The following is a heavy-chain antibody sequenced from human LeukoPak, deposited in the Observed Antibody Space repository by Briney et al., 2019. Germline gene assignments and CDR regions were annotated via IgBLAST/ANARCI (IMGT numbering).Heavy chain of an antibody. D-gene: IGHD2-2*01. Sequence: GGSLRLSCRTSGFTFSSYAMSWVRHAPGKGLELVSSIGGSGGSTYSAGSVKGRFTISRDNSKNILYLQMNSLRAEDTAIYYCAKTNLIVVPSTIRRGGFFDYWGQGTLVTVSS. CDR1: GFTFSSYA. CDR2: IGGSGGST. CDR3: AKTNLIVVPSTIRRGGFFDY. V-gene: IGHV3-23*01. J-gene: IGHJ4*02.